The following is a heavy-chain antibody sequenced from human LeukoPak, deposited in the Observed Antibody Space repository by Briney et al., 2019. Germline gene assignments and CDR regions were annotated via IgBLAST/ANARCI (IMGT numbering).Heavy chain of an antibody. Sequence: SETLSLTCAVYGGSFSGYYWSWIRQPPGKGLEWIGEINHSGSTNYNPSLKSRVTISVDTSKSQFSLKLSSVTAADTAVYYCARDRKDYDSSGSVFYYFDYWGQGTLVTVSS. CDR2: INHSGST. J-gene: IGHJ4*02. CDR1: GGSFSGYY. D-gene: IGHD3-22*01. CDR3: ARDRKDYDSSGSVFYYFDY. V-gene: IGHV4-34*01.